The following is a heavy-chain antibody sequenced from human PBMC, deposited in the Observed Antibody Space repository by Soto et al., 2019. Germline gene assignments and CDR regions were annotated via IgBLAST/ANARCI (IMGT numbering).Heavy chain of an antibody. Sequence: QVQLVQSGAEVKKPGASVKVSCKASGYTFTSYGISWVRQAPGQGLEWMGWISAYNGNTNYAQKLQGRVTMTTDTTANTAYMALRSLRSEDTAVYYCAGSGVWESRDYWGQGTLVTVAS. CDR3: AGSGVWESRDY. V-gene: IGHV1-18*01. D-gene: IGHD1-26*01. CDR2: ISAYNGNT. CDR1: GYTFTSYG. J-gene: IGHJ4*02.